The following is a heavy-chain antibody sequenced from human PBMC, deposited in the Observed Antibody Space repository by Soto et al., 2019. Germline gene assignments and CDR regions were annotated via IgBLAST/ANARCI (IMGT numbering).Heavy chain of an antibody. J-gene: IGHJ6*02. CDR2: IWYDGSNK. D-gene: IGHD1-1*01. V-gene: IGHV3-33*01. Sequence: PGGSLRLSCAASGFTFSSYGMHWVRQAPGKGLEWVAVIWYDGSNKYYADSVKGRFTISRDNSKNTLYLQMNSLRAEDTAVYYCARERGGYGTRNYYYYYGMDVWGQGTTVTVS. CDR1: GFTFSSYG. CDR3: ARERGGYGTRNYYYYYGMDV.